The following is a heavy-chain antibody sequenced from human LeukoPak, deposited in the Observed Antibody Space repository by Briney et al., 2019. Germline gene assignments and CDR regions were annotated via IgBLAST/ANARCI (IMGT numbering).Heavy chain of an antibody. Sequence: SETLSLTCTVSAGSFSPYYWSWLRQPPGKGLEYIGYISYSGNTNYNPSLKSRVTISLDTSKNQFSLNLSSVTAADTAIYYRARGSDDYGSGYLDYWGQGTLVTVSS. D-gene: IGHD3-10*01. CDR2: ISYSGNT. V-gene: IGHV4-59*01. CDR3: ARGSDDYGSGYLDY. CDR1: AGSFSPYY. J-gene: IGHJ4*02.